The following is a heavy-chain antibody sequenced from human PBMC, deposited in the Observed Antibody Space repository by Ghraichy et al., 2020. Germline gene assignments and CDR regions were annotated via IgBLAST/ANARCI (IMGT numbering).Heavy chain of an antibody. CDR3: ARGGSTPLDS. CDR2: TYYRSKWYR. CDR1: GDSVSSNSAA. Sequence: SQTLSLTSAISGDSVSSNSAAWNWLRQSPSRGLEWLGRTYYRSKWYRHYAVSMKSRITINPDTSRNQFSLQLNSVTPEDTAIYFCARGGSTPLDSWGQGTLVTVSS. D-gene: IGHD2-15*01. J-gene: IGHJ4*02. V-gene: IGHV6-1*01.